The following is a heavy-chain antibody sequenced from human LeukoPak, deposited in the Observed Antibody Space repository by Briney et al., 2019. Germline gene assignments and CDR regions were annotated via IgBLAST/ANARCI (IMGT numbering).Heavy chain of an antibody. D-gene: IGHD2-21*01. Sequence: ASVKVSCKASGYTFTDYYIHWVRQTPGQGLEWMGWINPNSDYTFYAQKFQGRVTLTRDTSISTVYMELTTLTSDDTALYYCAVAPGDYWGQGTLVSVSA. J-gene: IGHJ4*02. CDR2: INPNSDYT. CDR1: GYTFTDYY. V-gene: IGHV1-2*02. CDR3: AVAPGDY.